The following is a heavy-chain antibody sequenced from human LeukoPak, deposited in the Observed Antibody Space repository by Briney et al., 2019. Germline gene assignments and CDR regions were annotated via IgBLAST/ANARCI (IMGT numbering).Heavy chain of an antibody. CDR3: ARENTMVRGAFDAFDI. Sequence: PSETLSLPCTVSGDSISGSYWRWLRQPPGKGLEGLGYIYYSGSTNYDPSLKSRVTILVDTSNNQFSLRLNSVTAADTAVYYCARENTMVRGAFDAFDIWGQGTMVTVSS. CDR2: IYYSGST. J-gene: IGHJ3*02. CDR1: GDSISGSY. V-gene: IGHV4-59*01. D-gene: IGHD3-10*01.